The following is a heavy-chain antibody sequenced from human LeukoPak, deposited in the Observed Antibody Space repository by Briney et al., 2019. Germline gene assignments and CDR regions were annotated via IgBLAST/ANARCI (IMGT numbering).Heavy chain of an antibody. CDR3: ARGLWASPAD. D-gene: IGHD3-16*01. Sequence: SGRSLRLSCAASGFTVISNYMSWVSQAPGKGLEWVSVMYSGGSTYYADSVKGRFTISRDNSKNTLYLQMNSLRAEDTAVYYCARGLWASPADWGQGTLVTVSS. CDR1: GFTVISNY. CDR2: MYSGGST. V-gene: IGHV3-53*01. J-gene: IGHJ4*02.